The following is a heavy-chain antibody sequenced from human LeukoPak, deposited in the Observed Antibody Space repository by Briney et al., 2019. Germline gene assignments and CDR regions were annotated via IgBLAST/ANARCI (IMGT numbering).Heavy chain of an antibody. Sequence: TGGSLRLSCAASGFTVSSNYMSWVRQAPGKGLEWVSVIYSGGSTYYADSVKGRFTISRDNSKNTLYLQMNSLRAEDTAVYYCAREAHSSGYYFDYWGQGTLVTVSS. CDR3: AREAHSSGYYFDY. J-gene: IGHJ4*02. CDR1: GFTVSSNY. D-gene: IGHD3-22*01. CDR2: IYSGGST. V-gene: IGHV3-53*01.